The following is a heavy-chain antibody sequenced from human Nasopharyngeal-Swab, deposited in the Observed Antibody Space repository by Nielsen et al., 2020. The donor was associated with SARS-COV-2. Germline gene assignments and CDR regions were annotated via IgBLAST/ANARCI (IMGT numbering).Heavy chain of an antibody. CDR3: ARAGPLRYFDWLHNWFDP. D-gene: IGHD3-9*01. CDR1: GGSISSGDYY. CDR2: IYYSGST. V-gene: IGHV4-30-4*01. J-gene: IGHJ5*02. Sequence: SETLSLTCTVSGGSISSGDYYWSWIRQPPGKGLEWIGYIYYSGSTYYNPSLKSRVTISVDTSKNQFSLKLSSATAADTAVYYCARAGPLRYFDWLHNWFDPWGQGTLVTVSS.